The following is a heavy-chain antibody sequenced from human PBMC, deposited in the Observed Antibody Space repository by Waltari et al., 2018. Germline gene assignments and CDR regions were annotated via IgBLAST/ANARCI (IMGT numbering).Heavy chain of an antibody. J-gene: IGHJ4*02. V-gene: IGHV1-69*01. CDR2: IIPIFGTA. Sequence: QVQLVQSGAEVKKPWSSVKVSCKASGGTFSSYPISWLRQAPGQGLEWMGGIIPIFGTANYAQKFQGRVTITADESTSTAYMELSSLRSEDTAVYYCARAPKAVAGPYYFDYWGQGTLVTVSS. CDR3: ARAPKAVAGPYYFDY. D-gene: IGHD6-19*01. CDR1: GGTFSSYP.